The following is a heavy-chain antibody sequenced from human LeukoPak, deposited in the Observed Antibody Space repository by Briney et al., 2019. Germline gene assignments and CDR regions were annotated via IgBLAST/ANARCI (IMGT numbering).Heavy chain of an antibody. CDR2: IYHSGST. CDR3: ARLNENSSSWPL. D-gene: IGHD6-13*01. J-gene: IGHJ4*02. CDR1: GGSISSGGYY. Sequence: PSETLSLTCTVSGGSISSGGYYWSWIRQPPGKGLEWIGYIYHSGSTYYNPSLKSRVTISVDRSKNQFSLKPSSVTAADTAVYYCARLNENSSSWPLWGQGTLVTVSS. V-gene: IGHV4-30-2*01.